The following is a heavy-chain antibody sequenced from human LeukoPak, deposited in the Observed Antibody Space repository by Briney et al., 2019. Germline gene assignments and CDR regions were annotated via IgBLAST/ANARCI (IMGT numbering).Heavy chain of an antibody. CDR3: ASGGAYSTKVEFFDY. CDR2: IYYSGST. V-gene: IGHV4-59*12. D-gene: IGHD2-2*01. Sequence: PSETLSLTCTVSGGSISSYYWSWIRQPPGKGLEWIGYIYYSGSTNYNSSLKSRVTISVDTSKNQFSLKLSSVTAADTAVYYCASGGAYSTKVEFFDYWGQGTLVTVSS. J-gene: IGHJ4*02. CDR1: GGSISSYY.